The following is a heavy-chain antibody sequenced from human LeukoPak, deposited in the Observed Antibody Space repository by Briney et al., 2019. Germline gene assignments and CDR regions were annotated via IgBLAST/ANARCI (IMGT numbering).Heavy chain of an antibody. CDR3: ATVVRGYSSSWHPFDY. Sequence: ASVKVSCKVSGYTLPELSMHWVRQAPGKGLEWMGGFDPEDGETIYAQKFQGRVTMTENTSTDTAYMELSSLRSEDTAVYYCATVVRGYSSSWHPFDYWGQGTLVTVSS. CDR1: GYTLPELS. V-gene: IGHV1-24*01. D-gene: IGHD6-13*01. CDR2: FDPEDGET. J-gene: IGHJ4*02.